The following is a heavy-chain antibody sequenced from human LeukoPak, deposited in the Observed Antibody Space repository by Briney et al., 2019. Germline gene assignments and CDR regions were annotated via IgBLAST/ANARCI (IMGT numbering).Heavy chain of an antibody. D-gene: IGHD6-6*01. CDR3: ARDPSSSSSRLVGYYYGMDV. J-gene: IGHJ6*02. CDR2: ISYDGSNK. CDR1: GFTFSSYA. V-gene: IGHV3-30-3*01. Sequence: PGGSLRLSCAASGFTFSSYAMHWVRQAPGKGLEWVAVISYDGSNKYYADSVKGRFTISRDNSKKTLYLQMYSLRAEDTAVYYCARDPSSSSSRLVGYYYGMDVWGQGTTVTVSS.